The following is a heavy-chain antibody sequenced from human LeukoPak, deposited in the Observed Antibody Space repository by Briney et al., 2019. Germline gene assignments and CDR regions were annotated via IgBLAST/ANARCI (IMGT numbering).Heavy chain of an antibody. D-gene: IGHD3-22*01. CDR3: ARDGSAGGNSGYFNY. Sequence: PGGSLRLSCAASGFTFSSYAMSWVRQAPGKGLEWVSAISGSGGSTYYADSVKGRFTISRDNSKNTLYLQMNSLRAEDTAVYYCARDGSAGGNSGYFNYWGQGTLVTVSS. J-gene: IGHJ4*02. CDR1: GFTFSSYA. V-gene: IGHV3-23*01. CDR2: ISGSGGST.